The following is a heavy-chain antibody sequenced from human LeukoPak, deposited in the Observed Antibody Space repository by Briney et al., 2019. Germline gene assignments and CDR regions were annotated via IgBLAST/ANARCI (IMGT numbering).Heavy chain of an antibody. V-gene: IGHV4-31*03. J-gene: IGHJ6*04. Sequence: PSETLSLTCTVSGGSLSRGVYYWSWIPQHPGRGLEWIGYIYYSGSTYYHPALKSRVPLSVDTSKNQFSLKLSSVTAADTAVYYCASTPPPGFGELLGAPWGMDVWGKGTTVTVSS. CDR3: ASTPPPGFGELLGAPWGMDV. CDR2: IYYSGST. CDR1: GGSLSRGVYY. D-gene: IGHD3-10*01.